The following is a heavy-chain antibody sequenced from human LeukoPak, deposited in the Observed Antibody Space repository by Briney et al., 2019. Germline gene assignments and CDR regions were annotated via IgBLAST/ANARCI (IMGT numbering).Heavy chain of an antibody. CDR2: IYYSGST. V-gene: IGHV4-39*01. CDR1: GGSISSSSYY. J-gene: IGHJ4*02. D-gene: IGHD3-10*01. CDR3: ARQMAEYYYGSGSYYRFDY. Sequence: SETLSLTCTVSGGSISSSSYYWGWIRQPPGKGLEWIGSIYYSGSTYYNPSLKSRVTISVDTSKNQFSLKLSSVTAADTAVYYCARQMAEYYYGSGSYYRFDYWGQGTLVTVSS.